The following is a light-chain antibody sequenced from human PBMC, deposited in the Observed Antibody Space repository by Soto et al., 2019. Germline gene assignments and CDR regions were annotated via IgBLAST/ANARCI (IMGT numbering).Light chain of an antibody. CDR3: QHRYNWPVT. J-gene: IGKJ5*01. CDR2: ATS. CDR1: QSSTNY. V-gene: IGKV3-11*01. Sequence: EIVLTQSPATLSLSPGERATLSCRASQSSTNYVGWYQQKPGQAPRLLIYATSNRATGIPARFSGSGSGTDFTLTISSLEPEDFSVYYCQHRYNWPVTFGQGTRLEIK.